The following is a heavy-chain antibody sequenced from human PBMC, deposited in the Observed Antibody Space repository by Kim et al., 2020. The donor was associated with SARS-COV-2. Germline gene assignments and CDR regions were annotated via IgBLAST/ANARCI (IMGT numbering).Heavy chain of an antibody. CDR2: VSFDGRVE. CDR3: AKEGDYYGGYVSFFAS. V-gene: IGHV3-30*18. CDR1: GFIFGSYG. J-gene: IGHJ5*01. Sequence: GVSLRLSCAASGFIFGSYGMHWVRQAPGKGLEWVAVVSFDGRVEHYADSVKGRFTISRDNIRNTLYFEMNGLKTEDSAVYFCAKEGDYYGGYVSFFASWG. D-gene: IGHD2-21*01.